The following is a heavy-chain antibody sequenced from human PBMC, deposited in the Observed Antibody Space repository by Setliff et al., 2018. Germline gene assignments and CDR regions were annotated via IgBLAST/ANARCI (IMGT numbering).Heavy chain of an antibody. CDR2: IYYSGT. V-gene: IGHV4-59*01. CDR3: AGGTIVAPGGYFYYMDV. D-gene: IGHD6-6*01. Sequence: PSETLSLTCTVSSASRSFNTYYWSWIRQPPGKGLDWVGNIYYSGTNYNPSLKSRVTISVDTSKHQISLKLNSVTAADTAVYYCAGGTIVAPGGYFYYMDVWGKGATVTVSS. CDR1: SASRSFNTYY. J-gene: IGHJ6*03.